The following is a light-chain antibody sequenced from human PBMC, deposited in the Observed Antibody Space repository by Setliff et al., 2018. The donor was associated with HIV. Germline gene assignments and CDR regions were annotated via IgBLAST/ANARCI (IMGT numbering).Light chain of an antibody. CDR3: PSYVDGHVI. Sequence: QSALTQPRSVSGSPGQSVTISCTGTTSNVGGYNYVSWYQQYPGKAPKLMIYDVTKRPSGVPDRFSGSKSGNTASLTISGLQTEDEAEYSCPSYVDGHVIFGGGTKGTVL. CDR2: DVT. J-gene: IGLJ2*01. CDR1: TSNVGGYNY. V-gene: IGLV2-11*01.